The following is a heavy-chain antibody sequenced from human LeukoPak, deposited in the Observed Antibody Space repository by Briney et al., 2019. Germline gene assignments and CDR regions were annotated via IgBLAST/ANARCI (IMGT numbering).Heavy chain of an antibody. J-gene: IGHJ4*02. CDR2: ITSNSATI. V-gene: IGHV3-48*02. CDR3: ARSVGGHFDY. D-gene: IGHD3-16*01. CDR1: GFTFSVYS. Sequence: PGGSLRLSCAAPGFTFSVYSMNWVRQPPGMGLEWVSYITSNSATIQYADSVKGRFTISRDNAKNSLSLQMNSPRDEDTAVYYCARSVGGHFDYWGQGMLVTVSS.